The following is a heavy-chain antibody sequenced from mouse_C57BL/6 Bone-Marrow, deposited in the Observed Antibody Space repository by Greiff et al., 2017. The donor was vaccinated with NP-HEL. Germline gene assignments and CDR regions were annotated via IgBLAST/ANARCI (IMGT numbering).Heavy chain of an antibody. V-gene: IGHV1-54*01. CDR1: GYAFTHYL. D-gene: IGHD1-1*01. Sequence: VQLQQSGAELVRPGTSVKVSCKASGYAFTHYLIEWVKQRPGQGLEWIGVINPGSGGTNYNEKFKGKATMTADKSSSPAYMQLSSLTSEYSAGYFCARHDYGLDYYAMDYWGQGTSVTVSS. CDR2: INPGSGGT. J-gene: IGHJ4*01. CDR3: ARHDYGLDYYAMDY.